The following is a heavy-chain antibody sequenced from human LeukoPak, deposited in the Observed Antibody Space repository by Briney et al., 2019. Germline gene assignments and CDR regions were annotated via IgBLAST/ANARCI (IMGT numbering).Heavy chain of an antibody. CDR3: AKSGYSTKGDFDY. D-gene: IGHD6-13*01. CDR2: ITGSGGST. V-gene: IGHV3-23*01. J-gene: IGHJ4*02. CDR1: GFTFSSYA. Sequence: GGALRLSCAASGFTFSSYAMIWVRQAPGKGLEWVSAITGSGGSTYYADSVKGRFTISRDNSKNTLYVQMNSLRAEDTAVYYCAKSGYSTKGDFDYWGQGTLVTVSS.